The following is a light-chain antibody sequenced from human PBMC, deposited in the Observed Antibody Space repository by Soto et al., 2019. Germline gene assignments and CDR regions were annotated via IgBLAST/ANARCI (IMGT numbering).Light chain of an antibody. CDR1: SSNIGNNY. CDR2: DNN. Sequence: QSVLTQPPSVSAAPGQKVTISCSGSSSNIGNNYVSWYQQLPGTAPKLLIYDNNKRPSGIPDQFSGSKSGTSATLGITGLQTGDEADYYCQSYDSSPSGYVFGTGTKVTVL. V-gene: IGLV1-51*01. J-gene: IGLJ1*01. CDR3: QSYDSSPSGYV.